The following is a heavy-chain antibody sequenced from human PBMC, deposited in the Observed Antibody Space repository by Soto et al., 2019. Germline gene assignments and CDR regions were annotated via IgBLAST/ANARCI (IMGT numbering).Heavy chain of an antibody. V-gene: IGHV3-23*01. Sequence: GSLRLSCAASGLTFSSYAMSWVRQAPGKGLEWVSAISGSGGSTYYADSVKGRFTISIDNSKNTLYLQMNSLRAEDTAVYYCAKFRGDIVVVPGDAFDIWGQGTMVTVSS. CDR2: ISGSGGST. J-gene: IGHJ3*02. CDR3: AKFRGDIVVVPGDAFDI. D-gene: IGHD2-2*01. CDR1: GLTFSSYA.